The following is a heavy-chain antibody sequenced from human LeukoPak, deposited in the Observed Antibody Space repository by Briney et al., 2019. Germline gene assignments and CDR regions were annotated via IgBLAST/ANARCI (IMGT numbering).Heavy chain of an antibody. D-gene: IGHD2-15*01. Sequence: PSETLSLTCTVSGGSISSYYWSWIRQPPGKGLEWIGYIYYSGSTNYNPSLKSRVTISVDTSKNQFSLKLSSVTAADTAVYYCARHAQRYCSGGSCYRYYFDYWGQGTLVTVSS. CDR3: ARHAQRYCSGGSCYRYYFDY. V-gene: IGHV4-59*08. J-gene: IGHJ4*02. CDR1: GGSISSYY. CDR2: IYYSGST.